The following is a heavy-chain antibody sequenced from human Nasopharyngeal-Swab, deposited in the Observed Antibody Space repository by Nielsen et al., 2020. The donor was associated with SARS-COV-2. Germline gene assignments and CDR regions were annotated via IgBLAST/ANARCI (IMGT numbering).Heavy chain of an antibody. Sequence: SVKVSCKASGGTFSSYAFTWVRQAPGQGLGWMGGIVPIFGTTNYAQRFQGRVTITADESTSIAYMELSSLRSEDTAVYYCVRVPPYAFGELLSEYWGQGTLVTVSS. V-gene: IGHV1-69*13. CDR1: GGTFSSYA. CDR3: VRVPPYAFGELLSEY. D-gene: IGHD3-10*01. J-gene: IGHJ4*02. CDR2: IVPIFGTT.